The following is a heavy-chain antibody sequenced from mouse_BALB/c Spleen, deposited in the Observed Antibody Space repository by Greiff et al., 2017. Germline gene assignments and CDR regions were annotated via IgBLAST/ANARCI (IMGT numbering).Heavy chain of an antibody. D-gene: IGHD2-1*01. CDR3: ARERPYGNFDY. V-gene: IGHV5-6-3*01. CDR1: GFTFSSYG. Sequence: EVKLMESGGGLVQPGGSLKLSCAASGFTFSSYGMSWVRQTPDKRLELVATINSNGGSTYYPDSVKGRFTISRDNAKNTLYLQMSSLKSEDTAMYYCARERPYGNFDYWGQGTTLTVSS. J-gene: IGHJ2*01. CDR2: INSNGGST.